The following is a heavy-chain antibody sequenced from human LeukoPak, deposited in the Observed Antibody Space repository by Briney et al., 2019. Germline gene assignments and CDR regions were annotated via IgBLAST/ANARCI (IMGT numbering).Heavy chain of an antibody. CDR2: IKQDGSEK. V-gene: IGHV3-7*01. CDR1: GFTFSSYW. D-gene: IGHD1-1*01. J-gene: IGHJ4*01. CDR3: GGPLGYRLDY. Sequence: PGGSLRLSCAASGFTFSSYWMSWVRQAPGKGLEWVANIKQDGSEKYYVDSVKGRFTISRDNAKNSLYLQMNSLRAEDTAVYYWGGPLGYRLDYWGHGTLITVSS.